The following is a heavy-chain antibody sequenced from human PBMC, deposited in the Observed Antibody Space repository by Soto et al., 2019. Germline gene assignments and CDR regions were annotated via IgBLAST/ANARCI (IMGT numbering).Heavy chain of an antibody. D-gene: IGHD6-19*01. J-gene: IGHJ6*03. Sequence: SETLSLTCAVYGGSFSGYYWSWIRQPPGKGLEWIGEINHSGSTNYNPSLKSRVTMSVDTSKNQFSLKLSSVTAADTAVYYCARGIGVAGSPVDYYYYMDVWGKGTTVTVSS. CDR1: GGSFSGYY. V-gene: IGHV4-34*01. CDR2: INHSGST. CDR3: ARGIGVAGSPVDYYYYMDV.